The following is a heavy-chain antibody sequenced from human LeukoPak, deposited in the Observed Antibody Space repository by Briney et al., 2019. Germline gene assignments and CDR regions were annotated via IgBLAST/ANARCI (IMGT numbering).Heavy chain of an antibody. D-gene: IGHD3-22*01. CDR1: GFTSSAYA. CDR3: TGFGRLSLFDY. J-gene: IGHJ4*02. V-gene: IGHV3-30*09. CDR2: ISSDGNKT. Sequence: GRSLRLSCAASGFTSSAYAMHWVRQAPGKGLEWVALISSDGNKTHYADSVKGRFAISRDNSKNILYLQMSSLRPEDSAVYYCTGFGRLSLFDYWGQGTPVTVSS.